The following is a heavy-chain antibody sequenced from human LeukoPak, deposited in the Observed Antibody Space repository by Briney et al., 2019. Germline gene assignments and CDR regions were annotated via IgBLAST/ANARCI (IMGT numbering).Heavy chain of an antibody. Sequence: SVKVSCKASGGTFSSYAISWVRQAPGQGLEWMGGIIPIFGTANYAQKFQGRVTITTDESTSTAYMELSSLRSEDTAVYYCVRESRAPNYDFWSGYRYYFDYWGQGTLVTVSS. CDR2: IIPIFGTA. J-gene: IGHJ4*02. CDR3: VRESRAPNYDFWSGYRYYFDY. V-gene: IGHV1-69*05. D-gene: IGHD3-3*01. CDR1: GGTFSSYA.